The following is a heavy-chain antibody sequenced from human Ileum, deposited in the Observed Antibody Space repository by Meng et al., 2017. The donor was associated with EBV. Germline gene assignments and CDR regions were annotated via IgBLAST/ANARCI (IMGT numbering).Heavy chain of an antibody. V-gene: IGHV4-39*01. CDR2: IYHTGST. J-gene: IGHJ5*02. CDR1: GGSITSYSYY. CDR3: ARRDTAWFDP. Sequence: QRHVQESDQGMVKPSETLSLTCRVSGGSITSYSYYWGWIRQPPGKGLEWIATIYHTGSTYYNPSLKSRVTISVDTSKNEFSLKVTSVTAADTALYYCARRDTAWFDPWGRGTLVTVSS. D-gene: IGHD2-21*02.